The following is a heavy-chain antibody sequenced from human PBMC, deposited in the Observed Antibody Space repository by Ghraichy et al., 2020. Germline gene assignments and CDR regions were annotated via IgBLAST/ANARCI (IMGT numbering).Heavy chain of an antibody. J-gene: IGHJ4*02. V-gene: IGHV3-23*01. CDR3: AKHGTVGATQGGDYFDH. Sequence: GGSLRLSCAASGFTFSSYAMSWVRQAPGKGLEWVSAVSGSGGSTYYADSMKGRFTISRDKSKNTLYLQMDSLGAEDTAVYYCAKHGTVGATQGGDYFDHWGQGTLVTVSS. D-gene: IGHD1-26*01. CDR1: GFTFSSYA. CDR2: VSGSGGST.